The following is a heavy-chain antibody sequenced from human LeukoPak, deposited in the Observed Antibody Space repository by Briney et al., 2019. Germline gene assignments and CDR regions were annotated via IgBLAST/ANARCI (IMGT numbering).Heavy chain of an antibody. J-gene: IGHJ4*02. CDR1: GGSISSYY. D-gene: IGHD3-16*01. CDR3: AIYDTGPRFDY. Sequence: SETLSLTCSVSGGSISSYYWSWIRQPPGKGLEWIGYIYYSGSTNYNPSLKSRVTISVDTSKNQFSLKLSSVTAADTAVYYCAIYDTGPRFDYWGQGTLVTVSS. CDR2: IYYSGST. V-gene: IGHV4-59*01.